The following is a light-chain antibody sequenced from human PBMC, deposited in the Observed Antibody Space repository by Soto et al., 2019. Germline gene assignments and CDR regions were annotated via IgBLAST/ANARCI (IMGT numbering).Light chain of an antibody. CDR2: DAS. CDR3: QQRSNWPPIT. V-gene: IGKV3-11*01. J-gene: IGKJ5*01. CDR1: QSVSSY. Sequence: EIGLTQSPANLSLPPGARATLSCRASQSVSSYLACYQQKPGQAPRLLMYDASNRATGIPARFSGSGSGTAFSLTISSLEPEDFAVYYCQQRSNWPPITFGQGTRLEIK.